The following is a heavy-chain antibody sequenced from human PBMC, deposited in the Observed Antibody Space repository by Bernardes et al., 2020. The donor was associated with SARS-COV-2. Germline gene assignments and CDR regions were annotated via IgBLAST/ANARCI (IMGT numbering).Heavy chain of an antibody. Sequence: GGSLKISCKGSGYSFTSYGISWVRQAPGQGLEWIGWISAYNGNTNYAQKLQGRVTMTTDTSTSTAYMELRSLRSDDTAVYYCARGPQYSYGEYYYYGMDVWGQGTTVTVSS. J-gene: IGHJ6*02. CDR1: GYSFTSYG. V-gene: IGHV1-18*01. CDR3: ARGPQYSYGEYYYYGMDV. CDR2: ISAYNGNT. D-gene: IGHD5-18*01.